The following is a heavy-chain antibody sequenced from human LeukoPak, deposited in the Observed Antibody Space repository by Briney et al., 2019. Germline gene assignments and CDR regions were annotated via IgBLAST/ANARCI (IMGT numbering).Heavy chain of an antibody. Sequence: GGSLRLSCAASGFTFSSYAMSWVRQAPGKGLEWVPAISGSGGSTYYADSVKGRFTISRDNSKNTLYLQMNSLRAEDTAVYYCAKDQGATLRANNDAFDIWGQGTMVTVSS. J-gene: IGHJ3*02. V-gene: IGHV3-23*01. D-gene: IGHD1-26*01. CDR3: AKDQGATLRANNDAFDI. CDR2: ISGSGGST. CDR1: GFTFSSYA.